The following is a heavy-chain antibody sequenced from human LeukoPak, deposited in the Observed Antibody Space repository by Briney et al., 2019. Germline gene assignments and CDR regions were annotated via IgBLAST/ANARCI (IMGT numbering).Heavy chain of an antibody. CDR2: FYYSGST. V-gene: IGHV4-59*12. CDR3: ARFFGDDSSGYYPGWDAFDX. D-gene: IGHD3-22*01. Sequence: SETLSLTCTVSGGSISSYHWSWIRQPPGKRLEWIGFFYYSGSTNYNPSLKSRVTISIDTSKNQFSLKLSSVTAADTAVYYCARFFGDDSSGYYPGWDAFDXWXQGTMVTVSS. CDR1: GGSISSYH. J-gene: IGHJ3*02.